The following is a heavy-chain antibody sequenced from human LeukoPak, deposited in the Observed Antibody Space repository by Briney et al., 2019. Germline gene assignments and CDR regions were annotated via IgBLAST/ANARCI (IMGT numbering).Heavy chain of an antibody. D-gene: IGHD3-22*01. Sequence: ASVKVSCKASGYTFTSYYMHWVRQAPGQGLEWMGIINPSGGSTSYAQKFQGRVTMTRDRSTSTVYMELSSLRSEDTAVYYCARDQYYYDSSGYYPGGYWGQGTLVTVSS. J-gene: IGHJ4*02. V-gene: IGHV1-46*01. CDR3: ARDQYYYDSSGYYPGGY. CDR1: GYTFTSYY. CDR2: INPSGGST.